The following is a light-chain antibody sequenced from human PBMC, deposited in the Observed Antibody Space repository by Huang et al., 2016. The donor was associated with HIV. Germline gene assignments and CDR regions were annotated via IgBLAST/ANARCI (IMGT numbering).Light chain of an antibody. CDR3: MQGTHWPL. V-gene: IGKV2-30*02. CDR2: KVS. J-gene: IGKJ2*01. Sequence: DVVMTQSPLSLPVTLGQPASISCRSSQSLVHSEGNTYLNWFQQRPGQSPRRLIYKVSNRDSGVPDRCRGSGSGTDFTLKSSRVEAEDVGVYYCMQGTHWPLFGQGTKLEIK. CDR1: QSLVHSEGNTY.